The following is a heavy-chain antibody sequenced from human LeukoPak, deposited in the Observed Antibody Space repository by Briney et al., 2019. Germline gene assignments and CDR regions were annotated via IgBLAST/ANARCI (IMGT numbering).Heavy chain of an antibody. Sequence: ASVKVSCKASGYTFTSYGISWVRQAPGQGLEWMGWISAYNGNTNYAQKFQGRVTMTTDTSTSTAYMELRSLRSDDTAVYYCARDLESGGWYWFDPWGQGTLVTVSS. CDR2: ISAYNGNT. D-gene: IGHD6-19*01. CDR3: ARDLESGGWYWFDP. V-gene: IGHV1-18*01. CDR1: GYTFTSYG. J-gene: IGHJ5*02.